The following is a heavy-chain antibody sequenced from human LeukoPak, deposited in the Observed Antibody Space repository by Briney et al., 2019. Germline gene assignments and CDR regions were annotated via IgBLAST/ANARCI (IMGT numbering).Heavy chain of an antibody. J-gene: IGHJ4*02. V-gene: IGHV4-31*03. D-gene: IGHD3-22*01. Sequence: PSQTLSLTCTVSGGSINSGVYHWSWLRQFPEKGLQWIGYIAQSGSSYYNPSLKSRVTISLGTSNNQFSLQLSSLTAADTALYYCARDSHYDSSGYYLDSWGPGTLVTVSS. CDR1: GGSINSGVYH. CDR2: IAQSGSS. CDR3: ARDSHYDSSGYYLDS.